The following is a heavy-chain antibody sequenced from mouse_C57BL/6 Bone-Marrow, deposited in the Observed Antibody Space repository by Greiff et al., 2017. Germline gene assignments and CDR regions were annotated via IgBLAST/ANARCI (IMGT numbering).Heavy chain of an antibody. J-gene: IGHJ2*01. CDR1: GYTFTSYW. Sequence: QVQLQQPGAELVMPGASVKLSCKASGYTFTSYWMHWVKQRPGQGLEWIGEIDPSDSYTNSNQKFKGKSTLTVDKSSSTAYMQLSSLTSEDSAVYYCARDYDYDGGDYFDDWGQGTTLTVSS. V-gene: IGHV1-69*01. D-gene: IGHD2-4*01. CDR2: IDPSDSYT. CDR3: ARDYDYDGGDYFDD.